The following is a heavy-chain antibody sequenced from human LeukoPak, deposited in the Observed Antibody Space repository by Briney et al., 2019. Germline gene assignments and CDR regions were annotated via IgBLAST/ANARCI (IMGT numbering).Heavy chain of an antibody. Sequence: SETLSLTCAVYGGSFSGYYWIWLRQPPGKGLEWIGEINHSGSTNYNPSLKSRVTVSVDTSKNQFSLNLSSVAAADTAVYYCARGVSRSGGSRSYYFDYWGQGTLVTVSS. V-gene: IGHV4-34*01. J-gene: IGHJ4*02. CDR1: GGSFSGYY. CDR2: INHSGST. CDR3: ARGVSRSGGSRSYYFDY. D-gene: IGHD2-15*01.